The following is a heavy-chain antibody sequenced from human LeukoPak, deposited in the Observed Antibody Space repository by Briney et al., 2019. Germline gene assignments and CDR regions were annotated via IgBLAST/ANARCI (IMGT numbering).Heavy chain of an antibody. CDR3: ARGVLQDYYDISGFHHRGGIDY. V-gene: IGHV4-61*09. D-gene: IGHD3-22*01. CDR2: VYTSGTT. CDR1: GGSIKSGSYC. Sequence: PSETLSLTCSVSGGSIKSGSYCWTWIRQPAGKGLEWIGHVYTSGTTYYNSSLKSRVSISVDTSTNQFSLTLNSVTAADTAVYYCARGVLQDYYDISGFHHRGGIDYWGQGTLVTVSS. J-gene: IGHJ4*02.